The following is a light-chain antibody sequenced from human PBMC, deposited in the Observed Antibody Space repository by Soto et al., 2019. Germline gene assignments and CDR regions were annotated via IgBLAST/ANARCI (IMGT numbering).Light chain of an antibody. CDR3: QQSGTSPIT. Sequence: EIVWTQAPGTLSLSPGERATLSCRASQSVSSSYLAWYQQRPGQAPMLLIYGASSRANGIPDRFSGSGSGTDFTLTISRLEPEDFAVYYCQQSGTSPITFGGGTKVEI. CDR1: QSVSSSY. V-gene: IGKV3-20*01. J-gene: IGKJ4*01. CDR2: GAS.